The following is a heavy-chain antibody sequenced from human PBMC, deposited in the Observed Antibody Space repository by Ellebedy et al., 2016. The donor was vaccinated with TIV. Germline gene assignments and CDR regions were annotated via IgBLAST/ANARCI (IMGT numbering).Heavy chain of an antibody. J-gene: IGHJ4*02. CDR2: ISGSGDYA. CDR3: AKREMIRDTIGAPVPAPLFDL. D-gene: IGHD2-2*01. Sequence: PGGSLRLSCAASGFTFSNYAMNWVRQAPGQGLEWVSGISGSGDYANYADSVTGRFTISRDNSKNTLYLQMNSLRAEDTAVYFCAKREMIRDTIGAPVPAPLFDLWGQGTLVTVSS. V-gene: IGHV3-23*01. CDR1: GFTFSNYA.